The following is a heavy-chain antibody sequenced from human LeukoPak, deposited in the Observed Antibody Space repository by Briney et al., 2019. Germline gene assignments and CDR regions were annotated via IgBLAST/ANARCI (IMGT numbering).Heavy chain of an antibody. CDR3: ARGFFPSDYGMDV. CDR2: INPNSGGT. J-gene: IGHJ6*02. Sequence: ASVKVSCKASGYTFTGYYMHWVRQAPGQGLEWMGWINPNSGGTNYAQKSQGRVTMTRDTSISTAYMELSRLRSDDTAVYYCARGFFPSDYGMDVWGQGTTVTVSS. CDR1: GYTFTGYY. V-gene: IGHV1-2*02. D-gene: IGHD3-3*01.